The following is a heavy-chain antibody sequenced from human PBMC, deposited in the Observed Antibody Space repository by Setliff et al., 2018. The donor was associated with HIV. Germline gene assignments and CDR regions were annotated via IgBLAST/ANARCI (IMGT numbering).Heavy chain of an antibody. Sequence: PGESLKISCKASGYTFMNYWIGWVRQVPGKGLEWVGIIYPGDFETRYGPSFRGQVTISVQKSLNTAYLQWTVLKASDTAMYYCARADCGGDCYLPYYFDHWGQGTLVTVS. V-gene: IGHV5-51*01. D-gene: IGHD2-21*02. CDR2: IYPGDFET. CDR3: ARADCGGDCYLPYYFDH. J-gene: IGHJ4*02. CDR1: GYTFMNYW.